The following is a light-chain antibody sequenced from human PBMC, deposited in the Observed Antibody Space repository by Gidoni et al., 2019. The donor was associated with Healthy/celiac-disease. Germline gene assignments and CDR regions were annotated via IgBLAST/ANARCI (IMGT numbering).Light chain of an antibody. V-gene: IGKV1-39*01. Sequence: DIQMTQSPSSLSASVGDRVTITCRASQSMSSYLNWYQQKPGKAPKLLIYAASSLQRGVPSRFSGSGSGTDFTLTIISLQPEDFTTYYCQQSYSTTALTFGGGTKVEIK. J-gene: IGKJ4*01. CDR3: QQSYSTTALT. CDR2: AAS. CDR1: QSMSSY.